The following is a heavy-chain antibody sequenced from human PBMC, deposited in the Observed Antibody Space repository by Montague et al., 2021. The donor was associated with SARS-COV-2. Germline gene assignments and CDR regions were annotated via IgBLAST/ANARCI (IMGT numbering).Heavy chain of an antibody. V-gene: IGHV3-48*03. CDR1: GFTFSSYE. Sequence: SLRLSCAASGFTFSSYEMNWVRQAPGKGLEWVSYISSSGSNIHYADSVKGRFSIYRDNAKNSLYLQMNSLRVEDTALYYCGRDMDIWGPGTTVTVSS. CDR2: ISSSGSNI. J-gene: IGHJ6*02. CDR3: GRDMDI.